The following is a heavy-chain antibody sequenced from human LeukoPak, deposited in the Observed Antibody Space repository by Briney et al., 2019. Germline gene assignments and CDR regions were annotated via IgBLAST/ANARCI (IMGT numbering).Heavy chain of an antibody. CDR3: ARLPLYYYDSSGYYDY. CDR1: GGSFSGYY. J-gene: IGHJ4*02. Sequence: SETLSLTCAVYGGSFSGYYWSWLRQPPGKGLEWIGEINHSGSTNYNPSLKSRVTISVDTSKNQFSLKLSSVTAADTAVYYCARLPLYYYDSSGYYDYWGQGTLVTVSS. V-gene: IGHV4-34*01. D-gene: IGHD3-22*01. CDR2: INHSGST.